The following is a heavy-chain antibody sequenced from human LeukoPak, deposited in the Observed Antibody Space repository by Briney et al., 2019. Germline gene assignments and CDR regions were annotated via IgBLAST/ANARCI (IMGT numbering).Heavy chain of an antibody. J-gene: IGHJ4*02. CDR1: GFTFSSYG. V-gene: IGHV3-30*03. Sequence: PGGSLRLSCAASGFTFSSYGMHWVRQAPGKGLEWVAVISYDGSNKYYADSVKGRFTISRDNSKNTLYLQMNSLRAEDTAVYYCARDQIQLWLRYYFDYWGQGTLVTVSS. CDR2: ISYDGSNK. D-gene: IGHD5-18*01. CDR3: ARDQIQLWLRYYFDY.